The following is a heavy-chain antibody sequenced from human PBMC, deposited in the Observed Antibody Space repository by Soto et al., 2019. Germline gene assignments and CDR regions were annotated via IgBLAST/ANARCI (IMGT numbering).Heavy chain of an antibody. CDR2: IRRKANSYAT. D-gene: IGHD6-19*01. CDR1: GFTFSGSA. Sequence: GGSLRLSCAASGFTFSGSAMHWVRQASGKGLEWVGRIRRKANSYATAYAASVKGRFTMSRDDSKNTAYLQMNSLKTEDTAVYYCTRHAYSSGWYGEDWFDPWGQGTLVTVSS. V-gene: IGHV3-73*01. CDR3: TRHAYSSGWYGEDWFDP. J-gene: IGHJ5*02.